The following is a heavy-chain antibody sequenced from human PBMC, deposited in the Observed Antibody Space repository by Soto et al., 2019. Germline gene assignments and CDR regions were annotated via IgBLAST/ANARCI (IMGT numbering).Heavy chain of an antibody. CDR1: GFTFNNYG. CDR3: ASRDSSSWYGMDV. D-gene: IGHD6-13*01. Sequence: GGSLRLSCAASGFTFNNYGMHWVRQAPGKGLEWVAVISYDEYNKYYADSVKGRFTISRDNAKNSLYLQMNSLRAEDTAVYYCASRDSSSWYGMDVWGQGTTVTVSS. V-gene: IGHV3-30*03. CDR2: ISYDEYNK. J-gene: IGHJ6*02.